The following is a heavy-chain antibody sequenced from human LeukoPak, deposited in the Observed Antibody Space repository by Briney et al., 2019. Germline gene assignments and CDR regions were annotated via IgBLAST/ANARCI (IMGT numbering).Heavy chain of an antibody. Sequence: GGSLRLSCTVSAFTFSDYNMNWVRQAPGKGLEWISYIDTSSSTMYYADSVMGRFTISRDNAKESLYLQMNSLRDEDTAVYYCAREDDSWGPNNLDLWGKGTMVTVSS. CDR3: AREDDSWGPNNLDL. CDR2: IDTSSSTM. J-gene: IGHJ3*01. V-gene: IGHV3-48*02. CDR1: AFTFSDYN. D-gene: IGHD7-27*01.